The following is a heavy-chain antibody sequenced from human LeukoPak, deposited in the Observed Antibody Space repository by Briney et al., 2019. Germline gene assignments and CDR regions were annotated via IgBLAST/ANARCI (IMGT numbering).Heavy chain of an antibody. Sequence: GASVKVSCKASGYIFTSYDINWVRQATGQGLEWMGWMNPNSGNTGYAQKFQGRVTMTRNTSISTAYMELSSLRSEDTAVYYCAKDRGYKHYYYGMDVWGQGTTVTVSS. V-gene: IGHV1-8*01. D-gene: IGHD5-24*01. CDR2: MNPNSGNT. CDR1: GYIFTSYD. CDR3: AKDRGYKHYYYGMDV. J-gene: IGHJ6*02.